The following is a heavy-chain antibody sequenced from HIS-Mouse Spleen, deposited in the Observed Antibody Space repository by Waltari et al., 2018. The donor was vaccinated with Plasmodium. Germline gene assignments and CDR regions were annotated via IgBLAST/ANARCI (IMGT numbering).Heavy chain of an antibody. CDR3: ARTPTKLAARDAFDI. CDR2: INHSGST. D-gene: IGHD6-6*01. J-gene: IGHJ3*02. V-gene: IGHV4-34*01. Sequence: QVQLQQWGAGLLKPSETLSLTCAVYGGSFSGYYWSWIRQPPGKGLEWIGEINHSGSTNYNPSLKGRVTISVDTSKNQFSLKLSSVTAADTAVYYCARTPTKLAARDAFDIWGQGTMVTVSS. CDR1: GGSFSGYY.